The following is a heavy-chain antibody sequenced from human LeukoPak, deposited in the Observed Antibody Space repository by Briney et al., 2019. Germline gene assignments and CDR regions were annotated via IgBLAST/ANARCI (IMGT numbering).Heavy chain of an antibody. D-gene: IGHD3-22*01. CDR2: IYHTGSS. Sequence: SETLSLTCTVDAGSFSDYDWSWIRQPPWKGLEWMEFIYHTGSSNYNPSLKSRVTISVDTSKNQVSLNLRSVTAADTAVYYCARVNRDTSGYYHVYFDYWGQGTLVSVSS. J-gene: IGHJ4*02. CDR3: ARVNRDTSGYYHVYFDY. V-gene: IGHV4-59*01. CDR1: AGSFSDYD.